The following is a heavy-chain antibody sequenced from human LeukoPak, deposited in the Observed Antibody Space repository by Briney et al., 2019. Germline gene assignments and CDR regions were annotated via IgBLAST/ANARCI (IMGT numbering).Heavy chain of an antibody. CDR3: AKGIPRPDLLYYFDY. V-gene: IGHV3-30*02. Sequence: EGSLRLSCAASGFTFSSYGMHWVRQAPGKGLEWVAFIRYDGSNKYYADSVKGRFTISRDNSKNTLYLQMNSLRAEDTAVYYCAKGIPRPDLLYYFDYWGQGTLVTVSS. D-gene: IGHD2-21*01. CDR2: IRYDGSNK. J-gene: IGHJ4*02. CDR1: GFTFSSYG.